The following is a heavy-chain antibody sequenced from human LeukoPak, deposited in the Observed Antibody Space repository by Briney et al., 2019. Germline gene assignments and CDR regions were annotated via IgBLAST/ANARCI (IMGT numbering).Heavy chain of an antibody. D-gene: IGHD6-13*01. CDR3: ARLGFRSWPTRPFDY. CDR2: INHSGST. Sequence: MTSETLSLTCAVYGASFSGYYWSWIRQPPGKGLEWLGEINHSGSTNYNPSLKSRVTISVDTSKNQFSLKLSSVTAADTAVYYCARLGFRSWPTRPFDYWGQGTLVTVSS. J-gene: IGHJ4*02. V-gene: IGHV4-34*01. CDR1: GASFSGYY.